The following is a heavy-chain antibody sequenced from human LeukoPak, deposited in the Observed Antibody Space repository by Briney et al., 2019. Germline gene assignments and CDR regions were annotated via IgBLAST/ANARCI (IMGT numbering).Heavy chain of an antibody. CDR1: GGSISSGGYY. CDR3: ARHGGVTTMIVRAFDI. Sequence: PSETLSLTCTVSGGSISSGGYYWSWIRQHPGKGLEWIGYIYYSGSTYYNPSLKSRVTISVDTSKNQFSLKLSSVTAADTAVYYCARHGGVTTMIVRAFDIWGQGTMVTVSS. D-gene: IGHD3-22*01. J-gene: IGHJ3*02. V-gene: IGHV4-39*01. CDR2: IYYSGST.